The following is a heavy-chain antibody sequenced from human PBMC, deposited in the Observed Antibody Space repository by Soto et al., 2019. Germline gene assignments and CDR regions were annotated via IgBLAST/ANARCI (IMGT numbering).Heavy chain of an antibody. CDR2: IYTSGST. CDR3: ARDVNGYSSSWYLWEGWFDP. J-gene: IGHJ5*02. Sequence: QVQLQESGPGLVKPSETLSLTCTVSGGSISSYYWSWIRQPAGKGLEWIGRIYTSGSTNYNPSLKSRVTMSVDTFKNQFSLKLSSVTAADTAVYYCARDVNGYSSSWYLWEGWFDPWGQGTLVTVSS. D-gene: IGHD6-13*01. V-gene: IGHV4-4*07. CDR1: GGSISSYY.